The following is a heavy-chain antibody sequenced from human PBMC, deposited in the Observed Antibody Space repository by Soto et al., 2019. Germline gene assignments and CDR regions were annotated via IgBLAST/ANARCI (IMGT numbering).Heavy chain of an antibody. V-gene: IGHV3-33*08. CDR3: ARVTSVAEGNYYYYGMHV. Sequence: GGSLRLSCAASGYTFSTYTMNWVRQGPGKGLEWVAVIWYDGSNKYYADSVKGRFTISRDNSKNTLYLQMNSLRAEDTAVYYCARVTSVAEGNYYYYGMHVWGQGTTVTVSS. CDR1: GYTFSTYT. J-gene: IGHJ6*02. D-gene: IGHD6-19*01. CDR2: IWYDGSNK.